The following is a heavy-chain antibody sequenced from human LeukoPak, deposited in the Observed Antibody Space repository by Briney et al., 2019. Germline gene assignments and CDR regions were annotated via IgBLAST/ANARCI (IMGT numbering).Heavy chain of an antibody. CDR1: GFTFSSYS. Sequence: PGGSLRLPCAASGFTFSSYSMNWVRQAPGKGLEWVSSISSSRSYIYYADSVKGRFTISRDNAKNSLYLQMNSLRAEDTAVYYCARAPGSSSSWSYFDFWGQGTLVTVSS. J-gene: IGHJ4*02. V-gene: IGHV3-21*01. CDR3: ARAPGSSSSWSYFDF. CDR2: ISSSRSYI. D-gene: IGHD6-13*01.